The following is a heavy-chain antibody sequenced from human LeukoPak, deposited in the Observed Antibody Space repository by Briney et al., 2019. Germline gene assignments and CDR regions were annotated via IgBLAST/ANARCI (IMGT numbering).Heavy chain of an antibody. J-gene: IGHJ4*02. CDR3: ARMNYPYNWNDGEPDFDY. Sequence: GSSVKVSCKASGGTFSSYAISWVRQAPGQGLEWMGRIIPIFGTANYAQTFQGRVTITADESTSTAYMELSSLRSEDTAVYYCARMNYPYNWNDGEPDFDYWGQGTLVTVSS. D-gene: IGHD1-1*01. V-gene: IGHV1-69*15. CDR1: GGTFSSYA. CDR2: IIPIFGTA.